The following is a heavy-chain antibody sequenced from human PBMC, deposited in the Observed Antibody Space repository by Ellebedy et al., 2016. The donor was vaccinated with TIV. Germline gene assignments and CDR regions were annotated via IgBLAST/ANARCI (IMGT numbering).Heavy chain of an antibody. CDR1: GFTLSRHD. CDR3: VRGGILGYTSNWLDP. D-gene: IGHD5-18*01. V-gene: IGHV3-13*01. Sequence: PGGSLRLSCAASGFTLSRHDMHWVRQVAGKGLEWVAGIGGDGVTHYADSVRGRFTISRETAKTSLYLQVNGLGAGDTAVYYCVRGGILGYTSNWLDPWGQGTLVTVSS. J-gene: IGHJ5*02. CDR2: IGGDGVT.